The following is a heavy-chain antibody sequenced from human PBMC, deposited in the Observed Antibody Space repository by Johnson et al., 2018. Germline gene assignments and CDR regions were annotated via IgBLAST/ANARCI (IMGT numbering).Heavy chain of an antibody. D-gene: IGHD6-6*01. J-gene: IGHJ1*01. CDR1: GFICSTYS. CDR3: AKVPYSSSSHPQH. V-gene: IGHV3-30*18. CDR2: IWYDGSNK. Sequence: QVQPVESGGGVVQPGRSXRLSCAASGFICSTYSMHWVRQAPGKGLEWVEVIWYDGSNKDYADSVKGRFTISRDNSKNTLYLQMNSLRAEDTAVYYCAKVPYSSSSHPQHWGQGTLVTVSS.